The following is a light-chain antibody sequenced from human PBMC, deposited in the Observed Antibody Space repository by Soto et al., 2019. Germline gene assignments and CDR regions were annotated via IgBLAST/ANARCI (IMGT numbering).Light chain of an antibody. CDR3: CSYGGSRAV. V-gene: IGLV2-23*02. J-gene: IGLJ7*01. CDR2: EVS. CDR1: SSDVGSHNL. Sequence: QSALTQPASVSGSPGQSITISCTGTSSDVGSHNLVSWYQQHPGQAPKLMIYEVSKRPLGVSARFSASKSGNTASLTISGLQPDDEADYYCCSYGGSRAVFGGGTQLTVL.